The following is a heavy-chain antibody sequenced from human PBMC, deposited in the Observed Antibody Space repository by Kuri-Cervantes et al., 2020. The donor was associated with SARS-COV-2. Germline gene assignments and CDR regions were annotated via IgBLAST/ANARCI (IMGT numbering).Heavy chain of an antibody. CDR3: AIHLEWGCSSTSCYCGAFDI. V-gene: IGHV1-69*04. Sequence: SVKVSCKASGGTFSGYAISWVRQAPGQGLEWMGRIIPILGTANYAQRFQGRVTITADKSTSTAYMELSSLRSEDTAVYYCAIHLEWGCSSTSCYCGAFDIWGQGTMVTVSS. J-gene: IGHJ3*02. CDR2: IIPILGTA. D-gene: IGHD2-2*01. CDR1: GGTFSGYA.